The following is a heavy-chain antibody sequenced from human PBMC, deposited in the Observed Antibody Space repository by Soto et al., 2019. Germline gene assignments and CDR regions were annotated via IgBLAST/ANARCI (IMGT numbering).Heavy chain of an antibody. D-gene: IGHD3-10*01. J-gene: IGHJ6*02. V-gene: IGHV3-23*01. CDR1: GFTFSSYA. CDR2: ISGSGGST. Sequence: EVQLLESGGGLVQPGGSLRLSCAASGFTFSSYAMSWVRQAPGKGLEWVSAISGSGGSTYYADSVKGRFTISRDNSKNTLYRQRNSLRAEDTAVYYCAKGRVWFGAGMDVWGQGTTVTVSS. CDR3: AKGRVWFGAGMDV.